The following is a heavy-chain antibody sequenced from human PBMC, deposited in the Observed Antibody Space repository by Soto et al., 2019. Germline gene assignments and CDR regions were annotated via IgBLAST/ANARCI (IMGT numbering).Heavy chain of an antibody. CDR2: IRGFSPYT. Sequence: GGSLRLSCIFSGFTFRTYTMNWVRQAPGKGLEWVSGIRGFSPYTFYAESVKGRFTISRGNAKNSLYLQMNSLRAEDTAVYYCARDRGYDAHDYYYNAMDVWGQGTTVTVSS. V-gene: IGHV3-21*01. CDR3: ARDRGYDAHDYYYNAMDV. J-gene: IGHJ6*02. CDR1: GFTFRTYT. D-gene: IGHD2-15*01.